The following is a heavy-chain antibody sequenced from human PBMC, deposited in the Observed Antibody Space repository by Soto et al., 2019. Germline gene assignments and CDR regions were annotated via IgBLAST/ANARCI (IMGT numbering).Heavy chain of an antibody. CDR1: GGSFSGYY. CDR2: INHSGST. CDR3: ARGLYGSGSYYTGFFDY. J-gene: IGHJ4*02. D-gene: IGHD3-10*01. V-gene: IGHV4-34*01. Sequence: SETLSLTCAVYGGSFSGYYWSWIRQPPGKGLEWIGEINHSGSTNYNPSLKSRVTISVDTSKNQFSLKLSSVTAADTAVYYCARGLYGSGSYYTGFFDYWGQGTLVTVSS.